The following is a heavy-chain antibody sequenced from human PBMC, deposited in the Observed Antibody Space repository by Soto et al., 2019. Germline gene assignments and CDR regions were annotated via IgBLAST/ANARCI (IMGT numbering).Heavy chain of an antibody. V-gene: IGHV1-18*01. D-gene: IGHD3-3*01. Sequence: ASVKVSCKASGYTFTNCDISWVRQAPGQGLEWMGWVGTYNGNTKYAEKFQGRVTMTTDTSTNTAYMELRSLRSDDTAVYYCARDPDFGVVNPLRPVCFDYWDQGTLFTVSS. CDR1: GYTFTNCD. CDR3: ARDPDFGVVNPLRPVCFDY. CDR2: VGTYNGNT. J-gene: IGHJ4*02.